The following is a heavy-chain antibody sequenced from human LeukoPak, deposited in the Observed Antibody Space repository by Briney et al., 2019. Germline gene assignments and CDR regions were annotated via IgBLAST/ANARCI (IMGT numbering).Heavy chain of an antibody. J-gene: IGHJ4*02. CDR3: AKEIVAAAMPTNFDY. CDR1: GFTFSSYG. D-gene: IGHD2-2*01. Sequence: PGGSLRLSRVASGFTFSSYGIHWVRQAPGKGLKWVAFIRYDGSYKYYTDSVKGRFAISRDDSKNTVYLQMNSLRAEDTAVYYCAKEIVAAAMPTNFDYWGQGTLVTVSS. V-gene: IGHV3-30*02. CDR2: IRYDGSYK.